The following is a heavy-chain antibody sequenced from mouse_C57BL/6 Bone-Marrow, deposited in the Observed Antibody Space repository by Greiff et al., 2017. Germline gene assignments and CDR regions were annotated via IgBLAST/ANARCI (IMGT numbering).Heavy chain of an antibody. Sequence: QVQLQQSGAELARPGASVKLSCKASGYTFTSYGISWVKQRTEQGLEWIGEIYPRSGNTYYNEQLKGKATLTADKSSSTAYMELRSLTSEDAAVYFCARRGDLIWDPWFAYWGQGTLVTVSA. D-gene: IGHD2-1*01. CDR1: GYTFTSYG. CDR2: IYPRSGNT. V-gene: IGHV1-81*01. J-gene: IGHJ3*01. CDR3: ARRGDLIWDPWFAY.